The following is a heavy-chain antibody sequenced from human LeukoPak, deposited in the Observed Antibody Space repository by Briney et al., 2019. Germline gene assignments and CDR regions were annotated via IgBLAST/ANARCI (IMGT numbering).Heavy chain of an antibody. V-gene: IGHV4-59*01. J-gene: IGHJ6*03. CDR1: DDSITMYY. Sequence: SETLSLTCTVSDDSITMYYWTWIRQPPGKGLEWIGYVDHTGSTKFNPSLNGRVSISRDTSNNFFSLRLRSVTAADTAVYFCARGRVSSSTWYSTYYYFFYMDFWGKGTTVTVS. CDR2: VDHTGST. D-gene: IGHD4-11*01. CDR3: ARGRVSSSTWYSTYYYFFYMDF.